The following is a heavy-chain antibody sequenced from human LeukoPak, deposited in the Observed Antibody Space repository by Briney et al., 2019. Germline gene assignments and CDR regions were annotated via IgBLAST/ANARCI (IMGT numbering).Heavy chain of an antibody. J-gene: IGHJ4*02. Sequence: PGGSLRLSCAASGFTFSSYWMNWVGQAQGKGVGWVSRINSDGSSTIYADSVKGRFTISRDNAKNTLYLQMNSLRAEDTAVYYCARRGSAAAGDYWGQGTLVTVSS. CDR3: ARRGSAAAGDY. D-gene: IGHD6-13*01. CDR1: GFTFSSYW. V-gene: IGHV3-74*01. CDR2: INSDGSST.